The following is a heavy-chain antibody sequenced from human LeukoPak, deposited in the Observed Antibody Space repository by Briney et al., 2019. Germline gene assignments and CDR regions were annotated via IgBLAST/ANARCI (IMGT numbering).Heavy chain of an antibody. CDR3: ARHIGPRDIVVVPAAIPDY. D-gene: IGHD2-2*02. CDR2: IYYSGST. CDR1: GGSISSGDYY. Sequence: PSQTLSLTCTVSGGSISSGDYYWSWIRQPPGKGLEWIGYIYYSGSTYYNPSLKSRVTISVDTSKNQFSLKLSSVTAADTAVYYCARHIGPRDIVVVPAAIPDYWGQGTLVTVSS. V-gene: IGHV4-30-4*08. J-gene: IGHJ4*02.